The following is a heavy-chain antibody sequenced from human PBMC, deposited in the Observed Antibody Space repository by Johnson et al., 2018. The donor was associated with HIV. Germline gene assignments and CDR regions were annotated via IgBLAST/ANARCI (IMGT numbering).Heavy chain of an antibody. CDR1: GFTFSSYW. CDR2: IKQDGSET. V-gene: IGHV3-7*04. J-gene: IGHJ3*02. Sequence: VESGGGLVQPGGSLRVSCAASGFTFSSYWMNWVRQGPGKGLEWVANIKQDGSETHYVDSVKGRFTISRDNAKNSLYLQMNSLRCEDTAVYYCARGWLSAFDIWGRGTMVIVSS. CDR3: ARGWLSAFDI. D-gene: IGHD3-22*01.